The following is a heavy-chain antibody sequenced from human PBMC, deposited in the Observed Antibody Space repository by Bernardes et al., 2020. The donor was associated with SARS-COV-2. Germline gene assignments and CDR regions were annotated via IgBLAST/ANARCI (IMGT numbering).Heavy chain of an antibody. V-gene: IGHV3-23*01. CDR3: AKRRVEWELLHYFDS. D-gene: IGHD1-26*01. CDR1: GFTFSTYT. CDR2: ITDSGDST. Sequence: GGSLRLSCAASGFTFSTYTMNWVRQAPGKGLEWVSTITDSGDSTYYADSVKGRFTISRDNSKDMLYLQMNSLRAEDTAVYFCAKRRVEWELLHYFDSWGQGTLVTVSS. J-gene: IGHJ4*02.